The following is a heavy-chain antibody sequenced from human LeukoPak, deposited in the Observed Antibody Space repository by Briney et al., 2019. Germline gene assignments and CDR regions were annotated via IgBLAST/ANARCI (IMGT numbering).Heavy chain of an antibody. V-gene: IGHV4-34*01. Sequence: PSETLSLTCAVYGGSFSGYYWSWIRQPPGKGLEWIGEINHSGSTNYNPSLKSRVTISVDTSKNQFSLKLSSVTAADTAVYYCARVRSYGSGMDYWGQGTLVTVSS. CDR1: GGSFSGYY. J-gene: IGHJ4*02. CDR2: INHSGST. CDR3: ARVRSYGSGMDY. D-gene: IGHD3-10*01.